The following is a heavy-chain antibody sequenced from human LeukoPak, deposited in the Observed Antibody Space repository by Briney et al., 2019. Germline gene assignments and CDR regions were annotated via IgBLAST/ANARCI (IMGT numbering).Heavy chain of an antibody. D-gene: IGHD1-26*01. CDR1: GFTFSNSA. CDR3: AKDRTVGASYWYFDL. J-gene: IGHJ2*01. CDR2: ISGRGGDT. Sequence: GGSLRLSCTASGFTFSNSAMSWVRQAPGEGLEWVSTISGRGGDTYYADSVKGRFTISRDNSRSTLYLQMNTLRAEDTAIYYCAKDRTVGASYWYFDLWGRGTLVTVSS. V-gene: IGHV3-23*01.